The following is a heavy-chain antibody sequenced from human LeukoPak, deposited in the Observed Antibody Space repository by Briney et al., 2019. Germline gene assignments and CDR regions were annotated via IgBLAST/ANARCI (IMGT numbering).Heavy chain of an antibody. J-gene: IGHJ6*02. CDR1: GYTFTSYY. D-gene: IGHD3-22*01. Sequence: ASVKVSCKASGYTFTSYYMHWVRQAPGQGLEWMGIINPSGGSTSYAQKFQGRVTMTRDTSTSTVYMEPSSLRSEDTAVYYCARVGSSGYYYYYYGMDVWGQGTTVTVSS. CDR3: ARVGSSGYYYYYYGMDV. CDR2: INPSGGST. V-gene: IGHV1-46*01.